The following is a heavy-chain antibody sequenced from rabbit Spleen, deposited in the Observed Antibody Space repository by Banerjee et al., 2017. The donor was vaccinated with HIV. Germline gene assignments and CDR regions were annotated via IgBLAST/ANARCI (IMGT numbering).Heavy chain of an antibody. CDR2: IDPVFGIT. V-gene: IGHV1S7*01. J-gene: IGHJ4*01. CDR3: VRELVYYFNL. Sequence: HLKESGGGLVQPGGSLKLSCTASGFTLSSYYMNWVRQAPGKGLEWIGYIDPVFGITYYANWVNGRFSISRENAQNTVFLQMTSLTAADTATYFCVRELVYYFNLWGPGTLVTVS. CDR1: GFTLSSYY. D-gene: IGHD1-1*01.